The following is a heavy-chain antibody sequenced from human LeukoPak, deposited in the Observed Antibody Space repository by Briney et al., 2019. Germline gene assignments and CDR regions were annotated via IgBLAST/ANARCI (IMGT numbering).Heavy chain of an antibody. Sequence: GGSLILPCAASGFTFSSYSMNWVRQAPGKGLEWVSSISGSSRYIYYADSLKGRFTISRDNAKNSLYLQMNSLRAEDTAVYYCARDGVSGITIFGVASTGYMDVWGKGTTVTVSS. D-gene: IGHD3-3*01. CDR3: ARDGVSGITIFGVASTGYMDV. J-gene: IGHJ6*03. CDR2: ISGSSRYI. CDR1: GFTFSSYS. V-gene: IGHV3-21*01.